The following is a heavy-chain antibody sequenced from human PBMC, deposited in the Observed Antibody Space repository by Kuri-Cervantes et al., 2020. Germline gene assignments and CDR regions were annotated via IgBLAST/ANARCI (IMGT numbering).Heavy chain of an antibody. CDR2: ISWDGGST. CDR1: GFTFDDYA. V-gene: IGHV3-43D*03. D-gene: IGHD5-18*01. J-gene: IGHJ6*02. CDR3: AKERLGGYSYGFGYYYYGMDV. Sequence: GGSLRLSCAASGFTFDDYAMHWVRQAPGKGLEWVSLISWDGGSTYYADSVKGRFTISRDNSKNSLYLQMNSLRAEDTALYYCAKERLGGYSYGFGYYYYGMDVWGQGTTVTVSS.